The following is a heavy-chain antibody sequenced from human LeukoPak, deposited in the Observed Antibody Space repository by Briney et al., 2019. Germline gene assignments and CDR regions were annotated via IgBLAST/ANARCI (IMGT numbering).Heavy chain of an antibody. D-gene: IGHD2-2*01. V-gene: IGHV3-48*02. CDR1: GFTFSSYS. J-gene: IGHJ4*02. CDR3: AKASGRYCSSTRCQAPLDY. Sequence: GGSLRLSRAASGFTFSSYSMNWVRQAPGKGLEWVSYISSSSSTIYYADSVKGRFTISRDNSKNTLYLEMNSLRDEDTAVYYCAKASGRYCSSTRCQAPLDYWGQGTLVTVSS. CDR2: ISSSSSTI.